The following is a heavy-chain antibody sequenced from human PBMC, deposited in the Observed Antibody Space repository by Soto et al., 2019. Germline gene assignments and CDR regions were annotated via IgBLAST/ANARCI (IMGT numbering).Heavy chain of an antibody. D-gene: IGHD1-26*01. CDR3: ARRGLLKGHDVLDI. V-gene: IGHV4-30-4*01. CDR2: IYSGGSA. CDR1: GGSISSGDYY. Sequence: PSETLSLTCAVSGGSISSGDYYCSWFRQPPGKGLEWIGYIYSGGSAYYNPSLQSRITISVDTCKNQFSLNLSSLTAADTAVYYCARRGLLKGHDVLDIWGQGTMVTVSS. J-gene: IGHJ3*02.